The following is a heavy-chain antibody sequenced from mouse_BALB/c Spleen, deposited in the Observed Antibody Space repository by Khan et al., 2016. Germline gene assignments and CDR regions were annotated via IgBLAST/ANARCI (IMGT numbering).Heavy chain of an antibody. CDR2: ISYSGTT. CDR3: AREGAYFDY. Sequence: EVQLQESGPGLVKPSQSLSLTCTVTGYSVTSNYAWNWIRQFPGNKLEWMGYISYSGTTTYNPSLKSRISITRDTSKNQFFLQLNSVTPEDTATSGGAREGAYFDYWGKGGTLTAAS. V-gene: IGHV3-2*02. J-gene: IGHJ2*01. CDR1: GYSVTSNYA.